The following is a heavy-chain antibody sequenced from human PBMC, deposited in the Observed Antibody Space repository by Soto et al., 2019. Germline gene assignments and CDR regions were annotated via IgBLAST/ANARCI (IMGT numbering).Heavy chain of an antibody. Sequence: GGSLRLSCVVSRFTFSSYAMTWVRQAPGKGLEWVSLMSGSGSKIVYADSVKGRFTISRDNAKNSLYLQMNSLRAEDTAVYYCAGNYDSSGYTLYYYYGMDVWGQGTTVTVSS. J-gene: IGHJ6*02. CDR1: RFTFSSYA. V-gene: IGHV3-48*03. CDR3: AGNYDSSGYTLYYYYGMDV. D-gene: IGHD3-22*01. CDR2: MSGSGSKI.